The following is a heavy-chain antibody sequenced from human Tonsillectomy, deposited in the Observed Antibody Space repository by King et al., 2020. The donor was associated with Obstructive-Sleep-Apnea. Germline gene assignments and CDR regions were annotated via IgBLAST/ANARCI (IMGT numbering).Heavy chain of an antibody. Sequence: QLVQSGGGLVKPGGSLRLSCAASGFTFSSYSMNWVRQAPGKGLEWFSSISSSISYIYYADSVKGRFTISRDNAKNSLYLQMNSLRAEDTAVYYCARDDYSSSSGLDYWGQGTLVTVSS. D-gene: IGHD6-6*01. J-gene: IGHJ4*02. CDR2: ISSSISYI. V-gene: IGHV3-21*01. CDR3: ARDDYSSSSGLDY. CDR1: GFTFSSYS.